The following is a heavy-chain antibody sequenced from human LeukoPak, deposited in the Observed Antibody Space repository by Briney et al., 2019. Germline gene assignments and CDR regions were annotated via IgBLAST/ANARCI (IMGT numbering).Heavy chain of an antibody. CDR2: IYGGGTT. CDR1: GFTVSSNY. CDR3: ARAIQFGGYLDF. J-gene: IGHJ4*02. Sequence: GGSLRLSCAASGFTVSSNYMSWVRQAPGKGLEWVSVIYGGGTTYYADSVKGRFPISRDNSKNTLYLQMNSLRAEDTAAYYCARAIQFGGYLDFWGQGTLVTVSS. D-gene: IGHD2-15*01. V-gene: IGHV3-53*01.